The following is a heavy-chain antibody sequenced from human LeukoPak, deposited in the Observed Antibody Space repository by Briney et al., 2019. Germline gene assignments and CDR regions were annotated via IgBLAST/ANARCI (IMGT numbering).Heavy chain of an antibody. CDR3: AGLEVRFNCSSTSCYTAGRWFDP. CDR2: INHSGST. V-gene: IGHV4-34*01. Sequence: PSETLSLTCAVYGGSFSGYYWSWIRQPPGKGLEWIGEINHSGSTNYNPSLKSRVTISVDTSKNQFSLKLSSVTAADTAVYYCAGLEVRFNCSSTSCYTAGRWFDPWGQGALVTVSS. J-gene: IGHJ5*02. CDR1: GGSFSGYY. D-gene: IGHD2-2*02.